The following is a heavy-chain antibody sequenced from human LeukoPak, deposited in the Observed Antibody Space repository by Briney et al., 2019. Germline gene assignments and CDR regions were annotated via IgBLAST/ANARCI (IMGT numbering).Heavy chain of an antibody. CDR1: GYSISSGYY. J-gene: IGHJ4*02. D-gene: IGHD6-13*01. CDR3: AREWYSSSWYDY. Sequence: SETLSLTCAVSGYSISSGYYWGWIRQPPGKGLEWIGSIYHSGSTYYNPSLKSRVTISVDTSKNQFSLKLSSVTAADTVVYYCAREWYSSSWYDYWGQGTLVTVSS. CDR2: IYHSGST. V-gene: IGHV4-38-2*02.